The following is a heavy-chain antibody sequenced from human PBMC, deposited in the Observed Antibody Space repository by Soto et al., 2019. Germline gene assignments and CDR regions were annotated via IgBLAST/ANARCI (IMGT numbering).Heavy chain of an antibody. Sequence: PVGSLRLSCAASGFTFSDYYMSWIRQAPGKGLEWVSYISSSSSYTNYADSVKGRFTISRDNAKNSLYLQMNSLRAEDTAVYYCASGGYYSDYWGQGTLVTVSS. CDR2: ISSSSSYT. V-gene: IGHV3-11*06. CDR1: GFTFSDYY. D-gene: IGHD3-22*01. J-gene: IGHJ4*02. CDR3: ASGGYYSDY.